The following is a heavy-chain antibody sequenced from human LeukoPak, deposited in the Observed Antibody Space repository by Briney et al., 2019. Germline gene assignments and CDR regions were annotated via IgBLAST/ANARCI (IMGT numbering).Heavy chain of an antibody. J-gene: IGHJ6*03. Sequence: SETLSLTCAVYGVSFSGYYWSWIRQPPGKGLEWIGEINHSGSTNYNPSLKSRVTVSVDTSKNQFSLKLSSVTAADTAVYYCARRRGCCSSTSCYKSEPSHMDVWGKGTTVTVSS. CDR3: ARRRGCCSSTSCYKSEPSHMDV. V-gene: IGHV4-34*01. CDR2: INHSGST. D-gene: IGHD2-2*02. CDR1: GVSFSGYY.